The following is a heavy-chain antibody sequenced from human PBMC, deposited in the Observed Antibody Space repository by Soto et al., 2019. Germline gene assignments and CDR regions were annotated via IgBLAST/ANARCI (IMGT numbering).Heavy chain of an antibody. CDR1: GGSISSYY. Sequence: QVQLQESGPGLVKPSETLSLTCTVSGGSISSYYWSWIRQPPGKGLEWIGYIYYSGSTNSNPSLKDQVTLSVDTAKNQCSLKLSSVTAADTAVYYCARGPKDGAFDTWGQGTMVTVSS. CDR3: ARGPKDGAFDT. CDR2: IYYSGST. V-gene: IGHV4-59*01. J-gene: IGHJ3*02.